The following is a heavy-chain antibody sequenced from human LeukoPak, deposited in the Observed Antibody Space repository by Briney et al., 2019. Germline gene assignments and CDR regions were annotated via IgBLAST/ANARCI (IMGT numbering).Heavy chain of an antibody. D-gene: IGHD5-12*01. CDR2: VHHSVSS. Sequence: SETLSLTCAVSGASMNDYYWSWIRQTPGKGLEWIGHVHHSVSSNFSPSLKSRVTISVDTSKNQFSLKLSSVTAADTAVYYCARGPTVATNYYYGMDVWGQGTTVTVSS. CDR3: ARGPTVATNYYYGMDV. CDR1: GASMNDYY. V-gene: IGHV4-59*01. J-gene: IGHJ6*02.